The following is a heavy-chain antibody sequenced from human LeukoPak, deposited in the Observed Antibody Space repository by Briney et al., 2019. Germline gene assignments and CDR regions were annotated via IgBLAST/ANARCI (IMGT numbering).Heavy chain of an antibody. Sequence: GRSLRLSCAASGFTFSSYGMHWVRQAPGKGLEWVAVIWYDGSNKYYADSVKGRFTISRDNSKNTLYLQMNSLRAEDTAVYYCARDPAYCSGGSCYSNWFDPWGQGTLVTVSS. CDR2: IWYDGSNK. J-gene: IGHJ5*02. CDR3: ARDPAYCSGGSCYSNWFDP. D-gene: IGHD2-15*01. CDR1: GFTFSSYG. V-gene: IGHV3-33*01.